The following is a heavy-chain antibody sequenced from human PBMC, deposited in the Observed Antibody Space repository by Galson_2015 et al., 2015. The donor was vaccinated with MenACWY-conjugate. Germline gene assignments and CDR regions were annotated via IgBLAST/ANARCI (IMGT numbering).Heavy chain of an antibody. J-gene: IGHJ4*02. CDR2: ISGSGGST. CDR3: ARTGYCSSTSCYTSAGDY. Sequence: SLRLSCAASGFTFSSYAMSWVRQAPGKGLEWVSAISGSGGSTYYADSVKGRFTISRDNSKNTLYLQMNSLRAEDTAVYYCARTGYCSSTSCYTSAGDYWGQGTLVTVSS. D-gene: IGHD2-2*02. V-gene: IGHV3-23*01. CDR1: GFTFSSYA.